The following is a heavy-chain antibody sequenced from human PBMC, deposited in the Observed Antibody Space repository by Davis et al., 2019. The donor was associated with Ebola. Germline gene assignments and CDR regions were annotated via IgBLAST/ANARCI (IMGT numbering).Heavy chain of an antibody. CDR1: GGSINNYF. D-gene: IGHD4-17*01. Sequence: SETLSLTCTVSGGSINNYFCSWIRQPPGKGLEWIGNIHYLGNTNYNPSLKSRVTMSVDTSKNQFSLKLSSVTAADTAVYYCARGNYGDYIVLYYYNMDVWGQGTTVTVSS. V-gene: IGHV4-59*01. J-gene: IGHJ6*02. CDR3: ARGNYGDYIVLYYYNMDV. CDR2: IHYLGNT.